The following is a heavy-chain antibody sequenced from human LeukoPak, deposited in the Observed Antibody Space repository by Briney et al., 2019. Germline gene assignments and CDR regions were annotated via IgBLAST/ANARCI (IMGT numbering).Heavy chain of an antibody. D-gene: IGHD3-22*01. CDR3: AKLYYYDSSGSDAFDI. Sequence: PGGSLRLSCAASGFTFSSYGVHWVRQAPGKGLEWVAVISYDGSNKYYADSVKDRFTISRDNSKNTLYLQMNSLRAEDTAVYYCAKLYYYDSSGSDAFDIWGQGTMVTVSS. V-gene: IGHV3-30*18. CDR2: ISYDGSNK. CDR1: GFTFSSYG. J-gene: IGHJ3*02.